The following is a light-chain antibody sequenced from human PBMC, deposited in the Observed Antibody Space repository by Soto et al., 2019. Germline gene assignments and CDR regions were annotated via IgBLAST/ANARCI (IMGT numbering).Light chain of an antibody. CDR2: EVS. V-gene: IGLV2-14*01. CDR1: SSDVGGYNF. Sequence: QSALTQPASVSGSPGQSITISCTGTSSDVGGYNFVSWYQQHPGKAPKLMIYEVSNRPSGVSNRFSGSKSGNTASLTISGLEADDEADYYCSSYTSISTLVFGGGTKLTVL. J-gene: IGLJ2*01. CDR3: SSYTSISTLV.